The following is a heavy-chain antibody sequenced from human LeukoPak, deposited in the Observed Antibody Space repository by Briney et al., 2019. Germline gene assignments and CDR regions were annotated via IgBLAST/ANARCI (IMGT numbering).Heavy chain of an antibody. D-gene: IGHD2-15*01. Sequence: GGSLRLSCAASGFIFTTYAMGWVRQLPGKGLEWVSHISGGSPVIDYADSVKGRFTISRENAKNSLYLQMNSLRAEDTAVYYCTRGYYRVDFWGQGTLVTVSS. J-gene: IGHJ4*02. CDR3: TRGYYRVDF. CDR1: GFIFTTYA. CDR2: ISGGSPVI. V-gene: IGHV3-48*01.